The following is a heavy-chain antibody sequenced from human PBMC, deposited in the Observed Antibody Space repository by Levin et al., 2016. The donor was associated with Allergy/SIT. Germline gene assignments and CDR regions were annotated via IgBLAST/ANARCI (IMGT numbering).Heavy chain of an antibody. J-gene: IGHJ4*02. CDR1: GGSISSSSYY. Sequence: GSLRLSCTASGGSISSSSYYWGWIRQPPGKGLEWIGSIYYSGSTYYNPSLKSRVTISVDTSKNQFSLKLSSVTAADTAVYYCARNAPYSSGWYTDYWGQGTLVTVSS. V-gene: IGHV4-39*07. D-gene: IGHD6-19*01. CDR2: IYYSGST. CDR3: ARNAPYSSGWYTDY.